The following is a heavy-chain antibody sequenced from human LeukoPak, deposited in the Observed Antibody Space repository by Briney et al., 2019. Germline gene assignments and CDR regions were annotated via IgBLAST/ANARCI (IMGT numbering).Heavy chain of an antibody. Sequence: PGGSLRLSCAASGFTFSSYSMNWVRQAPGKGLEWVSYISSSSSTIYYADSVKGRFTISRDNSKNTLYLQMNSLRAEDTAVYYCAKLRAPHYYDSSGPLDYWGQGTLVTVSS. D-gene: IGHD3-22*01. CDR3: AKLRAPHYYDSSGPLDY. V-gene: IGHV3-48*01. J-gene: IGHJ4*02. CDR1: GFTFSSYS. CDR2: ISSSSSTI.